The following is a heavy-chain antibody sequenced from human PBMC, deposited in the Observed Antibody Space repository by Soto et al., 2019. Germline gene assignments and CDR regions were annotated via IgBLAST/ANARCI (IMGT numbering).Heavy chain of an antibody. CDR3: ARMDDNDFDYYYSGMDV. CDR1: GGSFSGYY. CDR2: INHSGST. J-gene: IGHJ6*02. Sequence: QVQLQQWGAGLLKPSETLSLTCAVYGGSFSGYYWSWIRQPPGKGLEWIGEINHSGSTNYNPSLKSRVTISVDTSKNQFSLKLSSVTAADTSVYYWARMDDNDFDYYYSGMDVWGQGTTVTVSS. D-gene: IGHD3-16*01. V-gene: IGHV4-34*01.